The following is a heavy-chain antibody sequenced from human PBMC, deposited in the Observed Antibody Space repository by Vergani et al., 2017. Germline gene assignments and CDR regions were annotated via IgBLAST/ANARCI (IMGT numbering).Heavy chain of an antibody. CDR1: EYSFGNYW. V-gene: IGHV5-51*01. CDR3: ARHTTYTDS. J-gene: IGHJ4*02. D-gene: IGHD1-1*01. Sequence: EVELVQSGPEMRKPGESLKIPCKGSEYSFGNYWIGWVRQMPGKGVDWMGFIYPADSDTRYSPSFQGQVTISADKSISTAFLQWDSLKASDTAVYYCARHTTYTDSWGQGTLVTVSS. CDR2: IYPADSDT.